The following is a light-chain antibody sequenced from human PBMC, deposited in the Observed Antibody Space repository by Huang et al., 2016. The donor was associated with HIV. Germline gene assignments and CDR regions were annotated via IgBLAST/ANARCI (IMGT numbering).Light chain of an antibody. CDR1: QSVSSV. Sequence: EIVLTQSPANLSLSPGERATLSCRASQSVSSVLAWYQQKPGQAPRLLIYDASNRATGIPARFSGSGSGTDFTLTISSLEPEDFVVYYCQQRSSWLLTFGGGTKVAIK. J-gene: IGKJ4*01. CDR3: QQRSSWLLT. CDR2: DAS. V-gene: IGKV3-11*01.